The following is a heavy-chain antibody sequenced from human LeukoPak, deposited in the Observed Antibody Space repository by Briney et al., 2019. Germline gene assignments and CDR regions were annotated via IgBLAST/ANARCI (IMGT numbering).Heavy chain of an antibody. CDR3: ARAIVVVTPLVD. D-gene: IGHD2-21*02. Sequence: PGGSLILSCAASVFTVSSNYVSSVRQAPGKGLVWVSVIDSGGSTYYADSVKGRFTISRDNSKNTLYLQMNSLRAEDTAVYYCARAIVVVTPLVDWGQGTLVTVSS. J-gene: IGHJ4*02. CDR2: IDSGGST. V-gene: IGHV3-53*01. CDR1: VFTVSSNY.